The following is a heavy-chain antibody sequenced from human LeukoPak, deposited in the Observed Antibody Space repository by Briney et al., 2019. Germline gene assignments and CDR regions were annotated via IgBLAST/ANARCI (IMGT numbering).Heavy chain of an antibody. V-gene: IGHV1-2*06. D-gene: IGHD3-9*01. J-gene: IGHJ3*02. CDR1: GYTFTGYY. CDR2: INPNSGGT. CDR3: ARVVRVSDFQRYFNWFPTGPDAFDI. Sequence: ASVKVSCKASGYTFTGYYMHWVRQAPGQGLEWMGRINPNSGGTNYAQKFQGRVTMTRDTSISTAYMELSRLRSDDTAVYYCARVVRVSDFQRYFNWFPTGPDAFDIWGQGTMVTVSS.